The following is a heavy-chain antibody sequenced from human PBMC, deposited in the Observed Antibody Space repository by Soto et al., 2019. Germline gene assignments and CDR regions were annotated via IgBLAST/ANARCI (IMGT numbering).Heavy chain of an antibody. Sequence: ASVKVSCKASGYTFTSYGISWVRQAPGQGLEWMGWISAYNGNTNYAQKFQGRVTITADESTSTAYMELSSLRSEDTAVYYCARRIEGCSGGSCYRFDYYYGMDVWGQGTTVTVSS. CDR2: ISAYNGNT. V-gene: IGHV1-18*01. D-gene: IGHD2-15*01. J-gene: IGHJ6*02. CDR3: ARRIEGCSGGSCYRFDYYYGMDV. CDR1: GYTFTSYG.